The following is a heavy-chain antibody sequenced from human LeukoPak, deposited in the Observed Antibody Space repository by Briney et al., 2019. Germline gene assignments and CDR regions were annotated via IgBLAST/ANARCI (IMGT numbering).Heavy chain of an antibody. CDR1: GDSVSSNSAA. V-gene: IGHV6-1*01. CDR2: TYYRSKRYN. D-gene: IGHD6-19*01. CDR3: ARAAVGQYYYFFMDV. Sequence: SPTLSLSCAISGDSVSSNSAAWNWIRQSPSRGLKWLGRTYYRSKRYNDYALSVKSRITINPDTSTYKLSLHLRSVTPADTALYYCARAAVGQYYYFFMDVWGKGTTVTVSS. J-gene: IGHJ6*03.